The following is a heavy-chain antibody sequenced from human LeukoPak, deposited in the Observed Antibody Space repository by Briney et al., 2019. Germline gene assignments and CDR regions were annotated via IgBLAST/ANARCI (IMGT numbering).Heavy chain of an antibody. D-gene: IGHD2-2*01. CDR1: GFTFDDYA. J-gene: IGHJ4*02. CDR2: ISWNSGSI. CDR3: AKASRVVDYFDY. V-gene: IGHV3-9*01. Sequence: PGRSLRLSCAASGFTFDDYAMHWVRQAPGKGLEWVSGISWNSGSIGYTDSVKGRFTISRDNAKNSLYLQMNSLRPEDTALYYCAKASRVVDYFDYWGQGTLVTVSP.